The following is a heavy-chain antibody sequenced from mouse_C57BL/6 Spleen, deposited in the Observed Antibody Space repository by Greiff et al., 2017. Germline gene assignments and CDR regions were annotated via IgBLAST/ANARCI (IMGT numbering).Heavy chain of an antibody. CDR2: IDPSDSYT. J-gene: IGHJ2*01. Sequence: QVQLQQPGAELVMPGASVKLSCKASGYTFTSYWMHWVKQRPGQGLEWIGEIDPSDSYTTYNQKFKGKSTLTVDKSSSTAYMQLSSLTSEDSAVYYCARRGAQALYYFDYWGQGTTLTVSS. D-gene: IGHD3-2*02. CDR1: GYTFTSYW. CDR3: ARRGAQALYYFDY. V-gene: IGHV1-69*01.